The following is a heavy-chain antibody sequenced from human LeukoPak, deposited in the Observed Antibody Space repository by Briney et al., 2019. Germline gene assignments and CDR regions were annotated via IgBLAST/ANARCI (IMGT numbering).Heavy chain of an antibody. J-gene: IGHJ4*01. Sequence: GGSLRLSCAGSGFTFSSYSMNWVRQAPGKGLEWVSSITSSNNYIYYADSMKGRFTISRDNAKNSLYLQMNSLRPEDTALYYCARDTRGESDYWGHGTLVTVSS. CDR1: GFTFSSYS. CDR3: ARDTRGESDY. V-gene: IGHV3-21*01. CDR2: ITSSNNYI. D-gene: IGHD2-2*01.